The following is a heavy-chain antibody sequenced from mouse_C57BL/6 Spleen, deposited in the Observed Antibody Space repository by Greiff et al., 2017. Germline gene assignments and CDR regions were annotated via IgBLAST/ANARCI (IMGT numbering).Heavy chain of an antibody. D-gene: IGHD1-1*01. CDR2: IYPGDGDT. Sequence: QVQLQQSGAELVKPGASVKISCKASGYAFSSYWMNWVKQRPGKGLEWIGQIYPGDGDTNYNGKFKGKDTLTADKSSSTAYMQLSSLTSEDSAVYFCARWGYYGSSYSYYFDYWGQGTTLTVSS. J-gene: IGHJ2*01. V-gene: IGHV1-80*01. CDR1: GYAFSSYW. CDR3: ARWGYYGSSYSYYFDY.